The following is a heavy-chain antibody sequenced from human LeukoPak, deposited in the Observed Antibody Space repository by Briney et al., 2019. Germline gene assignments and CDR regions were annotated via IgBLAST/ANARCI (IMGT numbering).Heavy chain of an antibody. V-gene: IGHV4-34*01. CDR1: GGSFSGYY. J-gene: IGHJ3*02. CDR2: INHSGST. CDR3: ARGQVGASYLGDAFDI. D-gene: IGHD1-26*01. Sequence: SETLSLTCAVYGGSFSGYYWSWIRQPPGKGLEWIGEINHSGSTNYNPSLKSRVTISVDTSKNQFSLKLSSVTAADTAVYYCARGQVGASYLGDAFDIWGQGTMVTVSS.